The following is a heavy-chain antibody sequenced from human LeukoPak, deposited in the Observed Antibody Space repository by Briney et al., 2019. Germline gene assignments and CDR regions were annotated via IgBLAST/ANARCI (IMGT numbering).Heavy chain of an antibody. CDR1: GYTFTNYA. CDR2: INPRGGST. D-gene: IGHD3-22*01. J-gene: IGHJ3*02. V-gene: IGHV1-46*01. Sequence: ASVKVSCKASGYTFTNYAMNWVRQAPGQGLEWMGIINPRGGSTSYTQKFQGRVTMTRDTSTSTVYMELSSLRSEDTAVYYCARVKSYYYDTSDKDAFDIWGQGTMVTVSS. CDR3: ARVKSYYYDTSDKDAFDI.